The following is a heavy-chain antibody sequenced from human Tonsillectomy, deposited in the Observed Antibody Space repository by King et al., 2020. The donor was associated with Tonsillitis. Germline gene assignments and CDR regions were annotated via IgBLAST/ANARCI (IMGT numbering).Heavy chain of an antibody. CDR2: INHSGST. CDR3: ARSVAAACNWFDP. D-gene: IGHD6-13*01. Sequence: VQLQQWGAGLLKPSETLSLTCAVYGGSFSGYYWSWIRQPPGKGLEWIGEINHSGSTNYNPSLKSRVTVSVDTSKNQFSLKLSSVTAADTAVYYCARSVAAACNWFDPWGQGTLVTVSS. V-gene: IGHV4-34*01. CDR1: GGSFSGYY. J-gene: IGHJ5*02.